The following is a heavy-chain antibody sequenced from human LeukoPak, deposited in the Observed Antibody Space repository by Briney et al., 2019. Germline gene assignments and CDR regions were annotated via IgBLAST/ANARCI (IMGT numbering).Heavy chain of an antibody. D-gene: IGHD3-22*01. J-gene: IGHJ4*02. Sequence: PGGSLRLSCAASGFTFSSHGMHWVRRAPGKGLEWVAVIWYDGSNEHYADSVKGRFTISRDNSKNTLYLQMNSLRAEDTAVYYCARDQYAYYYDSSGYYSAFDYWGQGTLVTVSS. CDR1: GFTFSSHG. V-gene: IGHV3-33*01. CDR3: ARDQYAYYYDSSGYYSAFDY. CDR2: IWYDGSNE.